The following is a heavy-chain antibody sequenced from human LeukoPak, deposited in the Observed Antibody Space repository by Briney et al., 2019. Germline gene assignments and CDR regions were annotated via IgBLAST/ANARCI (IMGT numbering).Heavy chain of an antibody. CDR2: IRYDGSNK. Sequence: GGSLRLSCAASGFTFSSYGMHWVRQAPGKGLEWVAFIRYDGSNKYYADSVKGRFTISRDNAMKSLYLQMNSLRAEDTAVYYCARGREGIAARWWVEEPRWYFFDPWGQGTLVTVSS. V-gene: IGHV3-30*02. J-gene: IGHJ5*02. CDR3: ARGREGIAARWWVEEPRWYFFDP. CDR1: GFTFSSYG. D-gene: IGHD6-6*01.